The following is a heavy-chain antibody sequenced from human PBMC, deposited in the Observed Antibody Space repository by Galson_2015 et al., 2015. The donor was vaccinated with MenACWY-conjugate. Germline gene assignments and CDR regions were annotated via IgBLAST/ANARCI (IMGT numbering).Heavy chain of an antibody. Sequence: PALVKPTQTLTLTCTFSGFSLSTSGVGVGWIRQPPGKALEWLALIYWDDDKRYSPSLRSRLTITKDTSKNHVVLTMTSMDPVDTATYYCSRTGATPGDYWGQGPLVTVSS. V-gene: IGHV2-5*02. J-gene: IGHJ4*02. CDR1: GFSLSTSGVG. CDR3: SRTGATPGDY. D-gene: IGHD2-15*01. CDR2: IYWDDDK.